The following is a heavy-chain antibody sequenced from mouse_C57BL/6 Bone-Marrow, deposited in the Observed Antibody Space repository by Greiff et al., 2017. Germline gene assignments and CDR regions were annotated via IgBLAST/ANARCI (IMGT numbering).Heavy chain of an antibody. Sequence: VQLQQSGAELVRPGTSVKMSCKASGYTFTNYWIGWAKQRPGHGLEWIGDIYPGGGYTNYTEKFKGKATLTADKSSSTAYMQFSSLTSEDSAIYYCARRGGYSNYAMDYWGQGTAVTVSS. CDR3: ARRGGYSNYAMDY. CDR2: IYPGGGYT. CDR1: GYTFTNYW. J-gene: IGHJ4*01. V-gene: IGHV1-63*01. D-gene: IGHD2-5*01.